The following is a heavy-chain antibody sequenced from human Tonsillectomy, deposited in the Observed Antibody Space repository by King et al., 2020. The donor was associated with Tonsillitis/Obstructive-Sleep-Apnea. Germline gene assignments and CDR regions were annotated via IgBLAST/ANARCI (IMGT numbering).Heavy chain of an antibody. CDR3: ARGRALYDSTGYYH. CDR1: GGSMSDYY. CDR2: IYYSGNT. J-gene: IGHJ5*02. V-gene: IGHV4-59*01. Sequence: QLQESGPGLVKPSETLSITCTVSGGSMSDYYWTWIRQPPGKGLEWIGNIYYSGNTNHNPPLQSLVTISVDTSKNQFSLKLSSVTAADTALYYCARGRALYDSTGYYHWGQGALVIVSS. D-gene: IGHD3-22*01.